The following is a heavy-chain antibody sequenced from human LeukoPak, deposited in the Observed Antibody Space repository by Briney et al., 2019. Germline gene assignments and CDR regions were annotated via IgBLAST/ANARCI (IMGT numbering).Heavy chain of an antibody. CDR2: MNPNSGNT. CDR3: ARDPSLPMYYYYGMDV. CDR1: GYTFTSYD. Sequence: VASVKVSCKASGYTFTSYDINWVRQATGQGLEWMGWMNPNSGNTGYAQKFQGRVTMTRNTSISTAYMELRSLRSDDTAVYYCARDPSLPMYYYYGMDVWGQGTTVTVSS. J-gene: IGHJ6*02. V-gene: IGHV1-8*01.